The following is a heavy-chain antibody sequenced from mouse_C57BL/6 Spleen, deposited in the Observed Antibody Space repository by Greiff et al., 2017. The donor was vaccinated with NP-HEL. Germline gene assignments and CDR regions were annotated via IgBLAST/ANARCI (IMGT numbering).Heavy chain of an antibody. V-gene: IGHV1-55*01. CDR2: IYPGSGST. Sequence: VQLQQPGAELVKPGASVKMSCKASGYTFTSYWITWVKQRPGQGLEWIGDIYPGSGSTNYNEKFKSKATLTVDTSSSTAYMQLSSLTSEDSAVYYCARYDSNYWYFDVWGTGTTVTVSS. D-gene: IGHD2-5*01. CDR3: ARYDSNYWYFDV. CDR1: GYTFTSYW. J-gene: IGHJ1*03.